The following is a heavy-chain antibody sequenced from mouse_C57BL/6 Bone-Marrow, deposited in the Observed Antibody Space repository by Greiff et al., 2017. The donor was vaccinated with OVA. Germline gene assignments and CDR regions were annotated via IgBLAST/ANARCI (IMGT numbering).Heavy chain of an antibody. V-gene: IGHV5-17*01. CDR2: ISSGSSTI. CDR1: GFTFSDYG. CDR3: ARPRQYYFDY. J-gene: IGHJ2*01. Sequence: DVKLVESGGGLVKPGGSLKLSCAASGFTFSDYGMHWVRQAPEKGLEWVAYISSGSSTIYYADTVKGRFTISRDNAKNTLFLQMTSLRSEDTAMYYCARPRQYYFDYWGQGTTLTVSS.